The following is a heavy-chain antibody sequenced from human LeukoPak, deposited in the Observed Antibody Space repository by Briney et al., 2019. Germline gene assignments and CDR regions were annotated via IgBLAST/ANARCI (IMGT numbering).Heavy chain of an antibody. CDR3: AWARGGSYYSLDY. CDR1: GFTFSSYA. D-gene: IGHD1-26*01. V-gene: IGHV3-30-3*01. J-gene: IGHJ4*02. Sequence: GGSLRLSCAASGFTFSSYAMHWVRQAPGKGLEWVAVISYDGSNKYYADSVKGRFTISRDNSKNTLYLQMNSLRAEDTAVYYCAWARGGSYYSLDYWGQGTLVTASS. CDR2: ISYDGSNK.